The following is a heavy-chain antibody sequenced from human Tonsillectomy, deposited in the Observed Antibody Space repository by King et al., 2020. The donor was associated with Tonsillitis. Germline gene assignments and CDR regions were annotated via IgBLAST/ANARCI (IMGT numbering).Heavy chain of an antibody. D-gene: IGHD5-24*01. CDR1: GFTFSSYG. CDR3: AKDSMAGYYYYGMDV. Sequence: GQLVQSGGGVVQPGRSLRLSCAASGFTFSSYGMHWVRQAPGKGLEWVAVISYDGSNKYYADSVKGRFTISRDNSKNTLYLQMNSRRAEDTAVYYCAKDSMAGYYYYGMDVWGQGTTVTVSS. J-gene: IGHJ6*02. V-gene: IGHV3-30*18. CDR2: ISYDGSNK.